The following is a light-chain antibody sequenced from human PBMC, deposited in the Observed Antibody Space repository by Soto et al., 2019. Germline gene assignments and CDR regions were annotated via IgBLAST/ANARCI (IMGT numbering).Light chain of an antibody. CDR3: QQYGSSRWT. CDR1: QSVSSSY. J-gene: IGKJ1*01. Sequence: EIVLTQSPGTLSLSPGGRATLSCRASQSVSSSYLAWYQQKPGQAPRLVIYGASSRATGIPDRFSGSGSGTDFTLTISRLEPEDFAVYYCQQYGSSRWTFGQGTRWRL. V-gene: IGKV3-20*01. CDR2: GAS.